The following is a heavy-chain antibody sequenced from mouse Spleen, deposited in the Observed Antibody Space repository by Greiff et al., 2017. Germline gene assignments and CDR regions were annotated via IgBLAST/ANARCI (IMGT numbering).Heavy chain of an antibody. Sequence: VQLQQSGAELVRPGASVTLSCKASGYTFTDYEMHWVKQTPVHGLEWIGAIDPETGGTAYNQKFKGKAILTADKSSSTAYMELRSLTSEDSAVYYCTRWGVYDGYYVSYWYFDVWGAGTTVTVSS. CDR3: TRWGVYDGYYVSYWYFDV. D-gene: IGHD2-3*01. CDR2: IDPETGGT. V-gene: IGHV1-15*01. CDR1: GYTFTDYE. J-gene: IGHJ1*01.